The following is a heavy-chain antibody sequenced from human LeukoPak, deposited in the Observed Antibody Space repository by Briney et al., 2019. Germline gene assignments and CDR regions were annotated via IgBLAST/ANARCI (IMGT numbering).Heavy chain of an antibody. Sequence: GASVKVSFKTSGYTFTSYGIGWVRQAPGQGLEWMGWISVYSGDTNYAQKFQGRVTMTTDTSTRTVYMELRSLRSDDTAVYYCARDLTSGDYWGQGTLVTVSS. CDR3: ARDLTSGDY. CDR2: ISVYSGDT. J-gene: IGHJ4*02. V-gene: IGHV1-18*01. D-gene: IGHD3-16*01. CDR1: GYTFTSYG.